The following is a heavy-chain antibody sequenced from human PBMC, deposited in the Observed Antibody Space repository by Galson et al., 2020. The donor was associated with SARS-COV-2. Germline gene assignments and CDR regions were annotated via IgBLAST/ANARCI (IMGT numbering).Heavy chain of an antibody. CDR1: GFTFSSYE. Sequence: GGYLRLSCAASGFTFSSYEMNWVRQAPGKGLEWVSYISSSGSTIYYADSVKGRFTISRDNAKNSLYLQMNSLRAEDTAVYYCASHVLRYFDWLLPALDAFYSWGQGTMVTVSS. CDR2: ISSSGSTI. D-gene: IGHD3-9*01. CDR3: ASHVLRYFDWLLPALDAFYS. V-gene: IGHV3-48*03. J-gene: IGHJ3*02.